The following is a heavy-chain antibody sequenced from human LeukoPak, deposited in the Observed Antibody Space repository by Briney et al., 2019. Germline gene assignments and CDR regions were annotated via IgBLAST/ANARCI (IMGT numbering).Heavy chain of an antibody. V-gene: IGHV3-23*01. CDR2: ISGGGGST. CDR1: GFTFSNYV. Sequence: GGSLRLSCAASGFTFSNYVMNWVRQAPGKGLEWVSAISGGGGSTYYADSVRGRFTISRDNSKNTVYLQMNSLRAEDTAVYYCAKRENYYDSSGYHYVGAFDIWGQGTMVTVSS. D-gene: IGHD3-22*01. J-gene: IGHJ3*02. CDR3: AKRENYYDSSGYHYVGAFDI.